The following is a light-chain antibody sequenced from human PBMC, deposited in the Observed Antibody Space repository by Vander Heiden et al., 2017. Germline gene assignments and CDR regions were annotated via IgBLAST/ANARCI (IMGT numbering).Light chain of an antibody. CDR3: QQSYSIPFT. CDR2: AAS. CDR1: QNINTY. V-gene: IGKV1-39*01. J-gene: IGKJ2*01. Sequence: DIQMTQSPSSLSASVGDRVTITCRASQNINTYVVWDQQKPGKAPNLLIYAASTLQSDVPSRFSASGSDTDFTLTISGLHPDDVATYYCQQSYSIPFTFGQGTRLEVK.